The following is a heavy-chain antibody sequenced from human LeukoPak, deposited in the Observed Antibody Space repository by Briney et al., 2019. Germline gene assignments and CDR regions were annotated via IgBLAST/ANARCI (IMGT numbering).Heavy chain of an antibody. Sequence: GGSLRLSCAASGFTFSSYAMSWVRQAPGKGLERVSAISGSGGSTYYADSVKGRFTISRDNSKNTLYLQMNSLRAEDTAVYYCAKGYCSSTSCYPFDYWGQGTLVTVSS. V-gene: IGHV3-23*01. CDR1: GFTFSSYA. J-gene: IGHJ4*02. D-gene: IGHD2-2*01. CDR2: ISGSGGST. CDR3: AKGYCSSTSCYPFDY.